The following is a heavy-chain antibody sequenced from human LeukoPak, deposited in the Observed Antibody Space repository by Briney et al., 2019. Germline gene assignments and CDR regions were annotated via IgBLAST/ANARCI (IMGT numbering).Heavy chain of an antibody. J-gene: IGHJ4*02. V-gene: IGHV3-15*01. Sequence: GGSLRLSCAASGFIFSSAWMSWVRQAPGKGLEWVGRLKSKTDGGTTDYAAPVKGRFTISRDDSKNTLYLQMNSLKTEDTAVYYCTTDYYDSSSYAIDYWGQGTLVTVSS. CDR3: TTDYYDSSSYAIDY. D-gene: IGHD3-22*01. CDR1: GFIFSSAW. CDR2: LKSKTDGGTT.